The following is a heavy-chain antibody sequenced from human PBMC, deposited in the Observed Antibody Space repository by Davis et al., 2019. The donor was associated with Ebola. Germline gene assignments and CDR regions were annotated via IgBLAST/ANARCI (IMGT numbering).Heavy chain of an antibody. V-gene: IGHV3-48*02. CDR3: AREGSSEWYHWKDY. CDR1: GFTFSNYK. CDR2: IGPSSVNI. Sequence: GESLKISCAASGFTFSNYKMNWVRQAPGKGLEWVSYIGPSSVNIFYADSVKGRFTISRDDGKNSLYLQMNSLRDEDTAVYYCAREGSSEWYHWKDYWGQGTLVTVSS. J-gene: IGHJ4*02. D-gene: IGHD1-1*01.